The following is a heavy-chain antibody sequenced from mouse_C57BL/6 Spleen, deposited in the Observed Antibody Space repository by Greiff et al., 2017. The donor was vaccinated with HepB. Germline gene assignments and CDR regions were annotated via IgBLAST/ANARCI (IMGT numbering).Heavy chain of an antibody. CDR3: TTYYGSSYFDY. CDR2: ISSGGDYI. D-gene: IGHD1-1*01. CDR1: GFTFSSYA. Sequence: EVQRVESGEGLVKPGGSLKLSCAASGFTFSSYAMSWVRQTPEKRLEWVAYISSGGDYISYAATVKVRFTISRDNARNTLYLQMSSLKSEDTAMYYCTTYYGSSYFDYWGQGTTLTVSS. V-gene: IGHV5-9-1*02. J-gene: IGHJ2*01.